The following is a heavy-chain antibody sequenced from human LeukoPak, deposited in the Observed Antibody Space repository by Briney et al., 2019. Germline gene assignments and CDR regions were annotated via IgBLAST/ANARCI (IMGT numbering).Heavy chain of an antibody. CDR3: AKAYGDYYYYYGMDV. J-gene: IGHJ6*04. V-gene: IGHV3-23*01. Sequence: PGASLRLSCAASGFTFSSYAMSWVRQAPGKGLEWVSAISGSGGSTYYADSVKGRFTISRDNSKNTLYLQMNSLRAEDTAVYYCAKAYGDYYYYYGMDVWGKGTTVTVSS. D-gene: IGHD4-17*01. CDR2: ISGSGGST. CDR1: GFTFSSYA.